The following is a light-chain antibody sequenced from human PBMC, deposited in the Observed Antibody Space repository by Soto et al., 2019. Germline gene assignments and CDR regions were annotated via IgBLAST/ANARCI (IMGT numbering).Light chain of an antibody. CDR3: QHSYSTPQT. J-gene: IGKJ1*01. CDR2: AAS. V-gene: IGKV1-39*01. Sequence: DIQMTQSPSSLSASVGDRVTITCRASQSISSYLNWYQQKPGKAPKLLIYAASSLQSGVPSRFSGSGSGTDFTLTISSLQPEDFATYYCQHSYSTPQTFGQGPKVAIK. CDR1: QSISSY.